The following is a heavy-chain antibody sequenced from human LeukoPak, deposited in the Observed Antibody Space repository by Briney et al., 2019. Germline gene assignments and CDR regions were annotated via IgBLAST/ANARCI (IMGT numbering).Heavy chain of an antibody. CDR1: GFTFSVYA. Sequence: GGSLRLSCAASGFTFSVYAMSWVRQAPGKGLEWVSSISAGGSGTYYADSVKGRFTISRDNSKHTLSLQMDSLRADDTALYYCAKRDNSGWYSLDYWGQGALVTVSS. CDR2: ISAGGSGT. D-gene: IGHD6-19*01. V-gene: IGHV3-23*01. J-gene: IGHJ4*02. CDR3: AKRDNSGWYSLDY.